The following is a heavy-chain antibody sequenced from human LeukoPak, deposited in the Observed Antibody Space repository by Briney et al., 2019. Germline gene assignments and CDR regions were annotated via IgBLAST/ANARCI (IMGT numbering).Heavy chain of an antibody. V-gene: IGHV4-34*01. CDR2: INHSGST. D-gene: IGHD2-2*01. CDR3: VGDVVVPAPSYGMDV. CDR1: GGSFSGYY. J-gene: IGHJ6*02. Sequence: ASETLSLTCAVYGGSFSGYYWSWIRQPPGKGLEWIGEINHSGSTNYNPSLKSRVTISVDTSKNQFSLKLSSVTAADTAVYYCVGDVVVPAPSYGMDVWGQGTTVTVSS.